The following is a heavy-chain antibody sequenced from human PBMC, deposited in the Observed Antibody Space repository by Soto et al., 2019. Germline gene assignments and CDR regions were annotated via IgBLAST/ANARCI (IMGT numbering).Heavy chain of an antibody. J-gene: IGHJ6*02. CDR2: VIPIFATT. D-gene: IGHD6-13*01. V-gene: IGHV1-69*06. Sequence: QVQLVQSGAEGKKPGSSVKVSCRASGGTFNSYTISWVRQAPGQGLEWMGGVIPIFATTNYAQKFQGRVTITADRSTSTTYMELSSLRTDDTAVYYGGRRPEPAAGLNGMDAWGQGTTVIV. CDR1: GGTFNSYT. CDR3: GRRPEPAAGLNGMDA.